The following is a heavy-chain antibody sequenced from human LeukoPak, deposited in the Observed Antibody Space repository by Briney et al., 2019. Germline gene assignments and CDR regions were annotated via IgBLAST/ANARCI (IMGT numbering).Heavy chain of an antibody. Sequence: ASVKVSCKASGYTFTGYYMHWVRQAPGQGLEWMGWINPNSGGTNYAQKFQGRVTMTRDTSISTAYMELSRLRSDDTAVYYCAREDGYSYGLGYFDYWGQGTLVTVSS. CDR2: INPNSGGT. J-gene: IGHJ4*02. V-gene: IGHV1-2*02. CDR1: GYTFTGYY. D-gene: IGHD5-18*01. CDR3: AREDGYSYGLGYFDY.